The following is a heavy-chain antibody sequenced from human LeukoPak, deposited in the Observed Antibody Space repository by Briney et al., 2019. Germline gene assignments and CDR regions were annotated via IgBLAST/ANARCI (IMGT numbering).Heavy chain of an antibody. V-gene: IGHV3-23*01. CDR3: AKNRGTGMAFYDY. CDR1: GFTFSTYA. Sequence: GESLRLSCAASGFTFSTYAMTWVRRAPGKGLEWVSAISPSGGHIYYADSVKGRFTSSRDNSKSTLFLQMNNLRAEDTAIYYCAKNRGTGMAFYDYWGQGTQVTVSS. D-gene: IGHD5-18*01. CDR2: ISPSGGHI. J-gene: IGHJ4*02.